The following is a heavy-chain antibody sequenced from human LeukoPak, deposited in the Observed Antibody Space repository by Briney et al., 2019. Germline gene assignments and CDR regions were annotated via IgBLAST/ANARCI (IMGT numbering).Heavy chain of an antibody. CDR1: GFIFSNYG. D-gene: IGHD6-13*01. CDR3: ARVAAGTWWFDP. J-gene: IGHJ5*02. V-gene: IGHV3-33*01. CDR2: IWHDGSSK. Sequence: GGSLRLSCAASGFIFSNYGFHWVRQAPGKGLEWVAIIWHDGSSKYYADSVKGRFTISRDNSENTLFLQMNSLRAEGSAVYYCARVAAGTWWFDPWGQGTLVTVSS.